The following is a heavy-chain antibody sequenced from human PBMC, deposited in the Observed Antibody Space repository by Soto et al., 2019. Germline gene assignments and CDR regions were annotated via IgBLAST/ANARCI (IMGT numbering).Heavy chain of an antibody. D-gene: IGHD6-6*01. V-gene: IGHV6-1*01. CDR1: GDSVSSNSAA. CDR3: ARAWAWYSSSSRGALDY. Sequence: SQTLSLTCAISGDSVSSNSAAWNWIRQSPSRGLEWLGRTYYRSKWYNDYAVSVKSRITINPDTSKNQFYLQLNSVTPEDTAVYYCARAWAWYSSSSRGALDYWGQGTLVTVSS. CDR2: TYYRSKWYN. J-gene: IGHJ4*02.